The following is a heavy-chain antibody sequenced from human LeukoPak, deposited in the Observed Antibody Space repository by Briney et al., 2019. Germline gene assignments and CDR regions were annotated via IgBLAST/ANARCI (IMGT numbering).Heavy chain of an antibody. CDR2: IYYSGST. D-gene: IGHD1-26*01. J-gene: IGHJ4*02. CDR3: ARVTRWELTRLDY. V-gene: IGHV4-39*07. CDR1: GGAISSSSYY. Sequence: SETLSLTCTVSGGAISSSSYYWGWIRQPPGKWLEWMGSIYYSGSTYYNPSLKSRITISVDTFKNQSSLKLSSVTAAETAVYSCARVTRWELTRLDYWGQGTLVTVSS.